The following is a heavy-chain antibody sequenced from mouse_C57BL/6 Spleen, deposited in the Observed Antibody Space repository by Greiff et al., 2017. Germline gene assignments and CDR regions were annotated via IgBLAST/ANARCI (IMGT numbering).Heavy chain of an antibody. J-gene: IGHJ3*01. V-gene: IGHV3-6*01. CDR1: GYSITSGYY. D-gene: IGHD2-2*01. CDR3: ARGYGYDGAWFAY. CDR2: ISYDGSN. Sequence: DVQLVESGPGLVKPSQSLSLTCSVTGYSITSGYYWNWIRQFPGNKLEWMGYISYDGSNNYNPSLKNRISITRDTSKNQFFLKLNSVTTEDTATYYCARGYGYDGAWFAYWGQGTLVTVSA.